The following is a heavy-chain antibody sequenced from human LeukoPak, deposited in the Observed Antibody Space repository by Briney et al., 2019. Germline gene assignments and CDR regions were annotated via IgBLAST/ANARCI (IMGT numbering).Heavy chain of an antibody. CDR1: GGSISSSSYY. CDR3: ARADPGSGSQHFDY. Sequence: SETLSLTCTVSGGSISSSSYYWGWIRQPPGKGLEWIGSIYYSGSTYYNPSLKSRVTISVDTSKNQFSLKLSSVTAADTAVYYCARADPGSGSQHFDYWGQGTLVTVSS. D-gene: IGHD3-10*01. V-gene: IGHV4-39*07. J-gene: IGHJ4*02. CDR2: IYYSGST.